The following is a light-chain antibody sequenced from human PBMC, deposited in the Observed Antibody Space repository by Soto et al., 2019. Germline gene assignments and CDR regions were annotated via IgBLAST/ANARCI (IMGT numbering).Light chain of an antibody. J-gene: IGKJ2*01. Sequence: EIVLTQSPGTLSLSPGERATLSCRASQSVSSSSYLAWYQQKPGQAPRLLIYGASSRATGIPDRFSGSGSETDFTLTISRLEPEDFAVYYCRQYGSSPSYTFAQGTKLEIK. CDR3: RQYGSSPSYT. CDR1: QSVSSSSY. CDR2: GAS. V-gene: IGKV3-20*01.